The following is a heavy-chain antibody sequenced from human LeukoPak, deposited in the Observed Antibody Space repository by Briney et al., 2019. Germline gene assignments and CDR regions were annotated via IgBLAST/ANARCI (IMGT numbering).Heavy chain of an antibody. V-gene: IGHV3-7*01. D-gene: IGHD6-25*01. CDR1: GFIFSDFS. Sequence: GGSLRLSCTVSGFIFSDFSMSWVRQAPGKGLEWVAKMSEDGNEIFYVDSVKGRFTISRDNAKNSLYLQMNSLRVEDTAVYYCARDGTPNYSSGWVYMDVWGEGTTVTISS. CDR2: MSEDGNEI. J-gene: IGHJ6*03. CDR3: ARDGTPNYSSGWVYMDV.